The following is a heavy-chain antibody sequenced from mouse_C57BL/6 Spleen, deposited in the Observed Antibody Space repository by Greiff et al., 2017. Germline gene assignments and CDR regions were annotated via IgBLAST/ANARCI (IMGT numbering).Heavy chain of an antibody. V-gene: IGHV1-69*01. Sequence: QVHVKQPGAELVMPGASVKLSCKASGYTFTSYWMHWVKQRPGQGLEWIGEIDPSDSYTNYNQKFKGKSTLTVDKSSSTAYMQLSSLTSEDSAVYYCARAEDYYGSRYFDVWGTGTTVTVSS. CDR1: GYTFTSYW. D-gene: IGHD1-1*01. CDR2: IDPSDSYT. CDR3: ARAEDYYGSRYFDV. J-gene: IGHJ1*03.